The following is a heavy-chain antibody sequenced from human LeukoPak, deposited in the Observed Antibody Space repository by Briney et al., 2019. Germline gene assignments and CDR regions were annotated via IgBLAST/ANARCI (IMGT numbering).Heavy chain of an antibody. CDR1: GGSISSYY. CDR3: AAREYSYGYDFVY. Sequence: SETLSLTCTVSGGSISSYYWSWIRQPPGKGLEWIGYIYYSGSTNYNPSLKSRVTISVDTSKNQFSLKLSSVTAADTAVYYCAAREYSYGYDFVYWGQGTLVTVSS. D-gene: IGHD5-18*01. V-gene: IGHV4-59*01. CDR2: IYYSGST. J-gene: IGHJ4*02.